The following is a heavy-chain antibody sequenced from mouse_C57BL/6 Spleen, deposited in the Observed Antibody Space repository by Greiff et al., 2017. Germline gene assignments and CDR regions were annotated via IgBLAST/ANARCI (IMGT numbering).Heavy chain of an antibody. CDR2: IDPSDSYT. CDR3: ARPDYYGSSYGYFDV. J-gene: IGHJ1*03. Sequence: QVQLQQPGAELVMPGASVKVSCKASGYTFTSYWMHWVKQRPGQGLEWIGEIDPSDSYTNYNQKFKGKSTLTVDKSSSTAYMQLSSLTSEDSAVYYCARPDYYGSSYGYFDVWGTGTTVTVSS. D-gene: IGHD1-1*01. CDR1: GYTFTSYW. V-gene: IGHV1-69*01.